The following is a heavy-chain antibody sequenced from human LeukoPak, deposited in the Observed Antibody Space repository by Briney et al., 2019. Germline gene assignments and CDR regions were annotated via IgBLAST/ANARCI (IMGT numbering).Heavy chain of an antibody. CDR1: GYTFTGYY. CDR3: ARGGRSGWYPFDY. CDR2: INPNSGGT. V-gene: IGHV1-2*02. D-gene: IGHD6-19*01. Sequence: GSSVKVSCKASGYTFTGYYMNWVRQAPGQGLEWMGWINPNSGGTNYAQKFQGRVTMTRDTSISTAYMELSRLRSDDTAVYYCARGGRSGWYPFDYWGQGTLVTVSS. J-gene: IGHJ4*02.